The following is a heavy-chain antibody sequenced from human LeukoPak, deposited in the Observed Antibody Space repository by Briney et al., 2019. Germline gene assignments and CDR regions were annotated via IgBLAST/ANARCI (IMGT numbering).Heavy chain of an antibody. Sequence: GGSLRLSCAASGFTFSTYGMHWVRQAPGKGLEWVAVIWYDGGNRYYGDSVKGRFTISRDNSKNTLYLQMNSLRAEDTAVYYCARGDCGGTSCHKYFDYWGQGTLVTVSS. D-gene: IGHD2-2*02. V-gene: IGHV3-33*01. J-gene: IGHJ4*02. CDR2: IWYDGGNR. CDR1: GFTFSTYG. CDR3: ARGDCGGTSCHKYFDY.